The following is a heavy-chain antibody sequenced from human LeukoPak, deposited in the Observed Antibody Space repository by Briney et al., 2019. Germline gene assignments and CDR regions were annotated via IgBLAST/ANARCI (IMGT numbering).Heavy chain of an antibody. J-gene: IGHJ4*02. CDR2: ISSSSSYI. V-gene: IGHV3-21*01. CDR3: AREEMATNDYFDY. D-gene: IGHD5-24*01. CDR1: GFTFSSYS. Sequence: GGSLRLSCAASGFTFSSYSMNWVRQAPGKGLEWVSSISSSSSYIYYADSVKGRFTISRDNAKNSLYLQMNSLRAEDTAVYYCAREEMATNDYFDYWGQGTLVTVSS.